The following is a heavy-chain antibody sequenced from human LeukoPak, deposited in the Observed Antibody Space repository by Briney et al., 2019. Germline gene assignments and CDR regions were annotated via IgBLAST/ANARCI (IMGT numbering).Heavy chain of an antibody. CDR3: ARRGGSSSRSFDY. CDR2: IYYSGST. V-gene: IGHV4-59*01. CDR1: GGSISSYY. Sequence: SETLSLTCTVSGGSISSYYWSWIRQPPGKGLEWIGYIYYSGSTNYNPSLKSRVTISVDTSKNQFSLKLSSVTAADTAVYYCARRGGSSSRSFDYWGQGTLVTVSS. D-gene: IGHD6-13*01. J-gene: IGHJ4*02.